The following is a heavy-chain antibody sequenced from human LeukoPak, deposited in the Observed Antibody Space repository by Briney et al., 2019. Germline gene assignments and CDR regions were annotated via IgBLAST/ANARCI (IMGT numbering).Heavy chain of an antibody. CDR1: GGSISSGDYY. CDR3: ARVGGRDIVVVPAAADYYMDV. V-gene: IGHV4-30-4*08. D-gene: IGHD2-2*01. Sequence: SETLSLTCTVSGGSISSGDYYWSWIRQPPGKGLEWIGYIYYSGSTYYNPSLKSRVTILVDTSKNQFSLKLSSVTAADTAVYYCARVGGRDIVVVPAAADYYMDVWGKGTTVTVSS. J-gene: IGHJ6*03. CDR2: IYYSGST.